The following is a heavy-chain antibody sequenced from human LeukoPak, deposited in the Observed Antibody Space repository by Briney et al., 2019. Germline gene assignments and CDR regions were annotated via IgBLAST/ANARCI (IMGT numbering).Heavy chain of an antibody. J-gene: IGHJ5*02. Sequence: GGSLRLSCAASGFTFSDYVMSWVRQTPGKGLEWVSCIGRSGSRTYFAGSVKGRFTISRDNSKNTLYLQMNRLRAEDTALYFCVKDADDSGDFLFHAWGQGTLVTVSS. D-gene: IGHD4-17*01. V-gene: IGHV3-23*01. CDR1: GFTFSDYV. CDR2: IGRSGSRT. CDR3: VKDADDSGDFLFHA.